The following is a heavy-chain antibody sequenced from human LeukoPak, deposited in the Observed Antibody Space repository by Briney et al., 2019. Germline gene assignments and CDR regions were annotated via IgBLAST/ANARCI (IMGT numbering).Heavy chain of an antibody. CDR1: GGSFSGYY. CDR3: ARGWEADAFDI. Sequence: SETLSLTCAVYGGSFSGYYWSWIRQPAGKGLEWIGRIYTSGSTNYNPSLKSRVTMSVDTSKNQFSLKLSSVTAADTAVYYCARGWEADAFDIWGQGTMVTVSS. J-gene: IGHJ3*02. CDR2: IYTSGST. D-gene: IGHD1-26*01. V-gene: IGHV4-59*10.